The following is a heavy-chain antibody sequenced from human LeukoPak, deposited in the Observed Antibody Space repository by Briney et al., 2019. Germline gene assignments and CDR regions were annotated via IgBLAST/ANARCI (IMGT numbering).Heavy chain of an antibody. Sequence: GGSLRLSCAASGFTVSSNYMSWVRQAPGKGLEWVSVIYSGGSTYYADSVKGRFTISRHNSKNTLYLQMNSLRAEDTAVYYCAKILRGYSGYVYYYGMDVWGQGTTVTVSS. D-gene: IGHD5-12*01. CDR3: AKILRGYSGYVYYYGMDV. J-gene: IGHJ6*02. CDR2: IYSGGST. V-gene: IGHV3-53*04. CDR1: GFTVSSNY.